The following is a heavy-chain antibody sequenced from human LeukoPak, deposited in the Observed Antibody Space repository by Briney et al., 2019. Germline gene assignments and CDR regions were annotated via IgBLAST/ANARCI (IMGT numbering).Heavy chain of an antibody. V-gene: IGHV4-4*07. D-gene: IGHD3-10*01. CDR3: ARDGDGTLWFGELSLGAFDI. J-gene: IGHJ3*02. CDR1: GGFISSYY. CDR2: IYTSGST. Sequence: PSETLSLTCTVSGGFISSYYWSWIRQPAGKGLEWIGRIYTSGSTNYNPSLKSRVTMSVDTSKNQFSLKLSSVTAADTAVYYCARDGDGTLWFGELSLGAFDIWGQGTMVTVSS.